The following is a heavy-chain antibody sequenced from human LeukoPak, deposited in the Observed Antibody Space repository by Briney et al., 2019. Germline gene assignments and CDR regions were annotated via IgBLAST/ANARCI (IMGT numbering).Heavy chain of an antibody. D-gene: IGHD2-15*01. CDR2: INHSGGT. Sequence: SETLSLTCAVYGGSFSGYYWTFIRQPPGKGPEWIGEINHSGGTNYNPSLKSRVTISVDTSKNQFSLKLNSVAAADTAVYYCATFRWAVGSEYWSQGNLVTVSS. CDR1: GGSFSGYY. CDR3: ATFRWAVGSEY. V-gene: IGHV4-34*01. J-gene: IGHJ4*02.